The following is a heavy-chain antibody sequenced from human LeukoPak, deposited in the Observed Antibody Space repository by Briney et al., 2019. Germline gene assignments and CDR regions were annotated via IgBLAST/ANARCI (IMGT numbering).Heavy chain of an antibody. J-gene: IGHJ4*02. CDR2: IYISGST. CDR1: GGSISSSSYS. D-gene: IGHD1-1*01. V-gene: IGHV4-61*02. Sequence: SSQTLSLTCAVSGGSISSSSYSWSWIRQPAGKGLEWIGRIYISGSTNYNPSLKSRVTMSVDTSKNQFSLKLSSVTAADTAVYYCARDRGTWNDDGFDYWSQGTLVTVSS. CDR3: ARDRGTWNDDGFDY.